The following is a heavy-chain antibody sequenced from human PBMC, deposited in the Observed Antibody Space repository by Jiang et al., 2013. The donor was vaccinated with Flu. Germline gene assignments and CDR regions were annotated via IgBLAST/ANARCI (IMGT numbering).Heavy chain of an antibody. Sequence: SWVRQMPGKGLEWMGRIDPSDSYTNYSPSFQGHVTISADKSISTAYLQWSSLKASDTAMYYCARQTRRFYYYYYMDVWGKGTTVTVSS. CDR2: IDPSDSYT. V-gene: IGHV5-10-1*01. CDR3: ARQTRRFYYYYYMDV. J-gene: IGHJ6*03.